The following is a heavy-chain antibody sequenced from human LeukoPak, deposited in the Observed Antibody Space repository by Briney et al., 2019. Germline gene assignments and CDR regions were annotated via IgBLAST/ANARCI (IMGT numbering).Heavy chain of an antibody. V-gene: IGHV1-2*02. CDR3: ARAHCSSTSCYGWYYYYYMDV. D-gene: IGHD2-2*01. CDR1: GYTFTGYY. CDR2: INPNSGGT. J-gene: IGHJ6*03. Sequence: GASVKVSCKASGYTFTGYYMHWVRQAPGQGLEWMGWINPNSGGTNYAQKFQGRVTMTRDTSISTAYMELSRLRSDDTAVYYCARAHCSSTSCYGWYYYYYMDVWGKGTTVTVS.